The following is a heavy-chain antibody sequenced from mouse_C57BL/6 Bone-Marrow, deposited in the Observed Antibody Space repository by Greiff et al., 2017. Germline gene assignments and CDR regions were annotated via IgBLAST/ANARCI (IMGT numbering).Heavy chain of an antibody. CDR2: ISSGGSYT. CDR1: GFTFSSYG. D-gene: IGHD1-1*01. J-gene: IGHJ3*01. CDR3: AIRVYGSRFAY. Sequence: EVQLQQSGGDLVKPGGSLQLSCAASGFTFSSYGMSWVRQTPDQRLEWVATISSGGSYTYYPDSVKGRFTISRNNATNTLYLQMSSLKSEDTAMYYCAIRVYGSRFAYRGQVALGTVSA. V-gene: IGHV5-6*01.